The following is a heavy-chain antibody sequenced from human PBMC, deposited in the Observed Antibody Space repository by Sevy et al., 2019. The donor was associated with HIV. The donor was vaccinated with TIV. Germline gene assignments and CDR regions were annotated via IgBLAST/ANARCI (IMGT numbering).Heavy chain of an antibody. D-gene: IGHD3-22*01. J-gene: IGHJ5*02. V-gene: IGHV1-18*01. Sequence: ASVKVSCKASGYTVTSYGISWVRQAPGQGLEWMGWISAYNGNTNYAQKLQGRVTMTTDTSTSTAYMELRSLRSDDTAVYYCAITYYYDSSGYSTFDPWGQGTLVTVSS. CDR2: ISAYNGNT. CDR1: GYTVTSYG. CDR3: AITYYYDSSGYSTFDP.